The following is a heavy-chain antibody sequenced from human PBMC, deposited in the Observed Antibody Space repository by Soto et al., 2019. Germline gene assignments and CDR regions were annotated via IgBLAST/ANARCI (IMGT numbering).Heavy chain of an antibody. J-gene: IGHJ6*02. Sequence: GASVKVSCKASGGTFSSYAISWVRQAPGQGLEWMGGIIPIFGTANYAQKFQGRVTITADESTSTAYMELSSLRSEDTAVCYCARAPNIAVPPERRHYGMDVWGQGTTVTVS. CDR2: IIPIFGTA. CDR1: GGTFSSYA. V-gene: IGHV1-69*13. CDR3: ARAPNIAVPPERRHYGMDV. D-gene: IGHD6-19*01.